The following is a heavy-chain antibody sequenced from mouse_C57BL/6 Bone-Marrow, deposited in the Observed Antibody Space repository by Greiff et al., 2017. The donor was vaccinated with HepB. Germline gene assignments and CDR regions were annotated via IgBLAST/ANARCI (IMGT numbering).Heavy chain of an antibody. CDR1: GFTFSDYY. Sequence: EVKLVDSGGGLVQPGGSLKLSCAASGFTFSDYYMYWVRQTPEKRLEWVAYISNGGGSTYYPDTVKGRFTISRDNAKNTLYLQMSRLKSEDTAMYYCARPKLGRGYYFDYWGQGTTLTVSS. CDR2: ISNGGGST. V-gene: IGHV5-12*01. D-gene: IGHD4-1*01. CDR3: ARPKLGRGYYFDY. J-gene: IGHJ2*01.